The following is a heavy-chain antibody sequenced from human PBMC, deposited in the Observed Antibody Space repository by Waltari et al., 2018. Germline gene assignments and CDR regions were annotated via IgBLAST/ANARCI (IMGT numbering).Heavy chain of an antibody. V-gene: IGHV3-7*01. CDR1: GFIFSSYW. CDR2: IKQDGSEK. J-gene: IGHJ4*02. Sequence: EVQLVESGGGLVQPGGSLRLSCAASGFIFSSYWMSWVRQAPGKGLEWVANIKQDGSEKYYVDSVKGRFTISRDNAKNSLYLQMNSLRAEDTAVYYCARDRIVSSWYYFDYWGQGTLVTVSS. CDR3: ARDRIVSSWYYFDY. D-gene: IGHD6-13*01.